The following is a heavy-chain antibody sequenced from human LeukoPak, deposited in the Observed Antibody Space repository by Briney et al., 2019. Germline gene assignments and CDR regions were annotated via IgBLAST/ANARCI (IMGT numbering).Heavy chain of an antibody. Sequence: PSETLSLTCTVSGYSITRGYYWCWILQPPGKGLEGIGSSHHGGSIYYNPSLKSRLTISMDTSKNHFSLNLSSATAADTAIYYCASAELYYDSSGFEYYYYYMDVWGKGTTVTVSS. J-gene: IGHJ6*03. D-gene: IGHD3-22*01. CDR1: GYSITRGYY. V-gene: IGHV4-38-2*02. CDR2: SHHGGSI. CDR3: ASAELYYDSSGFEYYYYYMDV.